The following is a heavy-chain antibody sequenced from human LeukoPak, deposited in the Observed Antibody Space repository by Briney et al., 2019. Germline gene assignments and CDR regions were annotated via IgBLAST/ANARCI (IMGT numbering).Heavy chain of an antibody. V-gene: IGHV1-2*02. J-gene: IGHJ3*02. CDR3: ATLGDGYTNDAFDI. D-gene: IGHD5-24*01. CDR2: INPNSGGT. Sequence: GASVKVSCKASGYTFTGYYMRWVRQAPGQGLEWMGWINPNSGGTNYAQKFQGRVTMTRDTSISTAYMELSRLRSDDTAVYYCATLGDGYTNDAFDIWGQGTMVTVSS. CDR1: GYTFTGYY.